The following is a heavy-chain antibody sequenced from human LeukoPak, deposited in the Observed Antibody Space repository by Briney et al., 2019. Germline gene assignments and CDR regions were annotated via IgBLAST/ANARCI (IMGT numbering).Heavy chain of an antibody. Sequence: GGSLRLSCAASGFTVSSNYMSWVRQAPGKGLEWLSVIYSGGSTYYADSVKGRFTISRDNSKNTLYLQMNSLRAEDTAVYYCPRVMGVAAVDYWAREPWSPSPQ. CDR3: PRVMGVAAVDY. D-gene: IGHD2-15*01. CDR2: IYSGGST. CDR1: GFTVSSNY. V-gene: IGHV3-53*01. J-gene: IGHJ4*02.